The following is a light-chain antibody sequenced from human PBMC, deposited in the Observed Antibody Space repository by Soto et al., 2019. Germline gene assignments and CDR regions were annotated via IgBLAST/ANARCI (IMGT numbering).Light chain of an antibody. CDR3: SSYTSSSTYV. J-gene: IGLJ1*01. V-gene: IGLV1-40*01. CDR2: GNS. CDR1: SSNIGAHYD. Sequence: QPVLTQPPSVSGAPGQRVTISCTGSSSNIGAHYDVHWYQQLPGTAPKLLIYGNSNRPSGVPDRFSGSKSGTSASLAITGLQAEDEADYYCSSYTSSSTYVFGTGTKLTVL.